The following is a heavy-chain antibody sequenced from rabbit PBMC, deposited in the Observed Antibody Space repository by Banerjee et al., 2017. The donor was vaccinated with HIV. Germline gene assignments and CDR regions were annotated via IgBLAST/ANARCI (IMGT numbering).Heavy chain of an antibody. CDR1: GFSFSSRYY. Sequence: QSLEESGGDLVKPGASLTLTCTASGFSFSSRYYVCWVRQAPGKGLEWIACIDAGSSGSTWYASWVNGRFTISKTSSTTVTLQMTSLTAADTATYFCARAYGSATHTWDLWGPGTLVTVS. V-gene: IGHV1S40*01. D-gene: IGHD5-1*01. CDR2: IDAGSSGST. J-gene: IGHJ4*01. CDR3: ARAYGSATHTWDL.